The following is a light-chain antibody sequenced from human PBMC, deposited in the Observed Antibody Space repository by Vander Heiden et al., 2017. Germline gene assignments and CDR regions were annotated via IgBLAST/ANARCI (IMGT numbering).Light chain of an antibody. J-gene: IGKJ4*01. CDR2: WAS. Sequence: DIVMTQSPDSLAVSLGERATINCKSSQSVSYSSNNKNYLAWYQQKPGQPPKLLIYWASTRESGVPDRFSGSGSGTDFTLTISSLQAEDVAVYYCQQDDSTPITFGGGTKVDIK. CDR1: QSVSYSSNNKNY. V-gene: IGKV4-1*01. CDR3: QQDDSTPIT.